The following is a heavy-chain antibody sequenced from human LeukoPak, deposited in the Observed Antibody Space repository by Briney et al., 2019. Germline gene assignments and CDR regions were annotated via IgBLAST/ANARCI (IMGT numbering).Heavy chain of an antibody. V-gene: IGHV3-9*01. CDR2: INWNSGSI. Sequence: PGGSLRLSCAASGFTFDDYAMHWVRQAPGKGLEWVSGINWNSGSIGYADSVKGRFTISRDNAKNSLYLQMNSLRAEDTALYYCAKDIGSRGYYYPDYWGQGTLVTVSS. CDR1: GFTFDDYA. CDR3: AKDIGSRGYYYPDY. J-gene: IGHJ4*02. D-gene: IGHD3-22*01.